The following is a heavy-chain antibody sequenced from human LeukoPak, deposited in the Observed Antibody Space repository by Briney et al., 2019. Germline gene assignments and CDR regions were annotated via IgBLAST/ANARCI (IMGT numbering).Heavy chain of an antibody. D-gene: IGHD2/OR15-2a*01. CDR3: ARVTYAVPDY. Sequence: GGSLRLSCTPSGFTFCGYSMNWVRQAPGKGLEWVSYISSSASIIYYADSVRGRFTISRDNAKNSLYLRMNSLRAEDTAVYYCARVTYAVPDYWGQGTLVAVSS. V-gene: IGHV3-48*01. CDR1: GFTFCGYS. J-gene: IGHJ4*02. CDR2: ISSSASII.